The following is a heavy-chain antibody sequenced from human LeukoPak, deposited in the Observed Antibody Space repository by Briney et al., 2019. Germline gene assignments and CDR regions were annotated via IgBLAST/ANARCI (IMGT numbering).Heavy chain of an antibody. CDR1: GVTLSNYA. CDR3: ATDYGDYEPIDY. Sequence: GGSLRLSCTASGVTLSNYAMHWVHRPPGRGLEWVAVISFDGTNKYYGDSVEGRFSVSRDNSKNTLYLQMNSLRPDDTAMYYCATDYGDYEPIDYWGQGTLVTVSS. J-gene: IGHJ4*02. V-gene: IGHV3-30*04. D-gene: IGHD4-17*01. CDR2: ISFDGTNK.